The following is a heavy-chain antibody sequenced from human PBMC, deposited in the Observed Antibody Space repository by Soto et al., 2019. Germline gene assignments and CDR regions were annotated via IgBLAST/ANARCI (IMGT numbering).Heavy chain of an antibody. J-gene: IGHJ6*02. V-gene: IGHV4-39*01. CDR2: IYYSGST. CDR1: GGSISSSSYY. Sequence: SETLSLTCTVSGGSISSSSYYWGCIRQPPGKGLEWIGSIYYSGSTYYNPSLKSRVAISADTPNNQLSLRLSSVTAADTAVYYCGRQPGHFDSTTCFGYYTVDVWGQGTTVTVSS. CDR3: GRQPGHFDSTTCFGYYTVDV. D-gene: IGHD2-2*01.